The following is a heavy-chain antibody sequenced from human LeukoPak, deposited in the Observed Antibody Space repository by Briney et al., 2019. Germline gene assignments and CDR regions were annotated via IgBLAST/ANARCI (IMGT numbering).Heavy chain of an antibody. V-gene: IGHV3-23*01. D-gene: IGHD3-9*01. CDR2: ITGSGDTT. J-gene: IGHJ4*02. CDR1: GFIFRSYG. CDR3: AKWEDYDILTGYYVSDF. Sequence: GASLRPSCAASGFIFRSYGMSWVRQAPGKGLEWVSAITGSGDTTYYADSVKGRFTISRDNSKNTLYVEMNTLRAEDTAVYYCAKWEDYDILTGYYVSDFWGQGTLVTVSS.